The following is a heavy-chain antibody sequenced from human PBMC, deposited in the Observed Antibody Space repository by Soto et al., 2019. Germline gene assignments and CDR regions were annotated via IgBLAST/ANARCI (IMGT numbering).Heavy chain of an antibody. CDR2: IVVGSGNT. CDR3: AAVTIAAAGPLPYYGMDF. J-gene: IGHJ6*02. Sequence: SVKVSCKASGFTFTSSAVQWVRQARGQRLEWIGWIVVGSGNTNYAQKFQERVTITRDMSTSTAYMELSSLRSEDTAVYYCAAVTIAAAGPLPYYGMDFWGQGTTVTVSS. D-gene: IGHD6-13*01. V-gene: IGHV1-58*01. CDR1: GFTFTSSA.